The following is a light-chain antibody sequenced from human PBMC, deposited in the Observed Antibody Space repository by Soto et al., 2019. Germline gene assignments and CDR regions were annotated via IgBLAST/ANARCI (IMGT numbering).Light chain of an antibody. V-gene: IGLV1-40*01. J-gene: IGLJ7*01. CDR1: SSNIGAGYD. Sequence: QSVLTQPPSVSGAPGQRVTISCNGSSSNIGAGYDVHWYQQLPGTAPKLLIYGNSNRPSGVPDRFSGSKSGTSASLAITGLQAEDEADYYCQSYDSSLSGCVFGGGTQLTVL. CDR2: GNS. CDR3: QSYDSSLSGCV.